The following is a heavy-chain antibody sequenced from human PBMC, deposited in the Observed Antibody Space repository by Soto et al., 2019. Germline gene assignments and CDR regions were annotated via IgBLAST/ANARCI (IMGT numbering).Heavy chain of an antibody. V-gene: IGHV4-34*01. CDR3: AFNFDY. J-gene: IGHJ4*02. CDR1: GGSFSCYY. Sequence: PSETRSLTCAVYGGSFSCYYWSWIRQPPGKGLEWIGEINHSGSTNYNPSLKSRVTISVDTSKNQFSLKLSSVTAADTAVYYCAFNFDYWGQGTLVTVSS. CDR2: INHSGST.